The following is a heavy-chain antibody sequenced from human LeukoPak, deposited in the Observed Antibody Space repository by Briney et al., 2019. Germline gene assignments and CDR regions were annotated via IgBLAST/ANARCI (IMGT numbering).Heavy chain of an antibody. D-gene: IGHD6-19*01. Sequence: PGGSLRLSCAASGFTFSSYAMSWVRQAPGKGLEWVAFIRYDGSNKYYADSVKGRFTISRDNSKNTLYLQMNSLRAEDTAVYYCAARERGIAVAGTDWGQGTLVTVSS. CDR1: GFTFSSYA. V-gene: IGHV3-30*02. J-gene: IGHJ4*02. CDR2: IRYDGSNK. CDR3: AARERGIAVAGTD.